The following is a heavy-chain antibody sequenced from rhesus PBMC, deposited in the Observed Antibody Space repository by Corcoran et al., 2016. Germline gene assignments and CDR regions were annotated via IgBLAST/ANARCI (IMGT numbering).Heavy chain of an antibody. CDR2: INSGGGCA. Sequence: EVQLVETGGGLVQPGGSLKLSCAASGFTFSSYGMSWVRQARGKGLEWVSAINSGGGCAYYADSVKGRFTISRDNSKNTLSLQMNSLRAEDTAVYYCAKVGYSGSWGDWGQGVLVTVSS. J-gene: IGHJ4*01. CDR1: GFTFSSYG. D-gene: IGHD6-25*01. V-gene: IGHV3S5*01. CDR3: AKVGYSGSWGD.